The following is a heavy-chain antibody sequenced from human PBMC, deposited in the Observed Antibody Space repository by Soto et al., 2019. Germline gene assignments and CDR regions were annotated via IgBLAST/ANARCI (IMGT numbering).Heavy chain of an antibody. CDR1: GYTFTNYG. J-gene: IGHJ5*02. CDR3: ATDSTSQSCLASSCPRGGWFDP. V-gene: IGHV1-18*04. D-gene: IGHD6-13*01. Sequence: QVQLLQSGAEVKKPGASVNVSCKASGYTFTNYGISWVRQAPGQELEWMGWINPNNANTRYAEKFQGRVSMTTDTSTNTAYMELTSLRSDDTAVYYCATDSTSQSCLASSCPRGGWFDPWGQGTLLTVSS. CDR2: INPNNANT.